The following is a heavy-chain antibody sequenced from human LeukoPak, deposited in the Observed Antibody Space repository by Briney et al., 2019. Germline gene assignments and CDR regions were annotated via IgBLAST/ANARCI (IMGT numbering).Heavy chain of an antibody. CDR1: GYTFTSYY. CDR2: INPSGGST. V-gene: IGHV1-46*01. Sequence: ASVKVSCKASGYTFTSYYMHWVRQAPGQGLEWMGIINPSGGSTSYAQKFQGRVTMTRDTSTSTVYMELSSLRSEDTAVYYCARDTLVRITMVRGVHYGMDVWGQGTTVTVSS. D-gene: IGHD3-10*01. CDR3: ARDTLVRITMVRGVHYGMDV. J-gene: IGHJ6*02.